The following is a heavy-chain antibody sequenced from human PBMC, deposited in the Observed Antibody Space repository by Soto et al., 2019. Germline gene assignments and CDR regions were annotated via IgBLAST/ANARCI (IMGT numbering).Heavy chain of an antibody. CDR2: IIPIFGTA. V-gene: IGHV1-69*01. D-gene: IGHD3-22*01. CDR3: ARDAIRYGSSRYLFDP. J-gene: IGHJ5*02. Sequence: QVHLVQSVAEVKKPGSSVKVSCKASGGTFSSYAISWVRQAPGQGLEWMGVIIPIFGTANYAQNFQGRATITADESTSTAYRELGSLRSGETAVYYCARDAIRYGSSRYLFDPWGQGTLVTVSS. CDR1: GGTFSSYA.